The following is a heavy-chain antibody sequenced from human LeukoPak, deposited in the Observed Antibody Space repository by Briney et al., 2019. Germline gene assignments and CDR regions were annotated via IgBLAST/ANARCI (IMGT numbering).Heavy chain of an antibody. Sequence: SGGSLRLSCAASGFTFSSYEMNWVRQAPGKGLEWVSYISSSGSTIYYADSVKGRFTIARDNSKNTLYLQMNSLRAEDTAVYYCARDGNSYGYGESYYYYYGMDVWGQGTTVTVSS. CDR2: ISSSGSTI. CDR1: GFTFSSYE. D-gene: IGHD5-18*01. V-gene: IGHV3-48*03. J-gene: IGHJ6*02. CDR3: ARDGNSYGYGESYYYYYGMDV.